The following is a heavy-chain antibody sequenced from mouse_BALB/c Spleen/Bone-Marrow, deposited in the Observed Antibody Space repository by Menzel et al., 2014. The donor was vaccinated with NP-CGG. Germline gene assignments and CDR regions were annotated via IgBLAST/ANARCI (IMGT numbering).Heavy chain of an antibody. D-gene: IGHD1-2*01. V-gene: IGHV5-6-2*01. CDR1: GFTFSSYY. Sequence: EVKLVESGGGLVKLGGSLKLSCAASGFTFSSYYMSWVRQTPEKRLELVATINTNGGTTYYPDTVKGRFTISRDNAKNTLYLQMSRLKCEDTALYYCTRHTAAWCFDVWGAGTPVTVSS. J-gene: IGHJ1*01. CDR3: TRHTAAWCFDV. CDR2: INTNGGTT.